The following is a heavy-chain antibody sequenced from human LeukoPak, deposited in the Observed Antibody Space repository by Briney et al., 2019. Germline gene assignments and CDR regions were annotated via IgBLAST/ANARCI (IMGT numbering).Heavy chain of an antibody. CDR3: ARGLIVVVPALGDYNWFDP. CDR2: INHSGST. D-gene: IGHD2-2*01. CDR1: GGSISSGGYY. J-gene: IGHJ5*02. Sequence: SETLSLTCTVSGGSISSGGYYWSWIRQHPGKGLEWIGEINHSGSTNYNPSLKSRVTISVDTSKNQFSLKLSSVTAADTAVYYCARGLIVVVPALGDYNWFDPWGQGTLVTVSS. V-gene: IGHV4-39*07.